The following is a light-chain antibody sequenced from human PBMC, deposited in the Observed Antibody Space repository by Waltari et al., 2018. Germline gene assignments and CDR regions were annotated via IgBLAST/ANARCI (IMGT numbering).Light chain of an antibody. CDR3: ETWDSNTQGV. Sequence: QPVLTQSSSASASLGSSVKLTCTLSSRHSSYIIAWHQHQPGKSPRSLMKVEGSGSYNKGSGVPHRFSGSSSGADRYLTISNLQSEDEADDYCETWDSNTQGVFGGGTKLTVL. CDR2: VEGSGSY. J-gene: IGLJ3*02. V-gene: IGLV4-60*03. CDR1: SRHSSYI.